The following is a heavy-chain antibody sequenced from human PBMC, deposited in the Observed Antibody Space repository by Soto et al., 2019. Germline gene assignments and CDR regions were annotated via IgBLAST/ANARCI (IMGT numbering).Heavy chain of an antibody. V-gene: IGHV4-4*07. D-gene: IGHD3-10*01. Sequence: SVTLSLTCIPSGGSINSYWWSWIRQPAGKGLEWIGRVYSSGTTDYNPSLNSRATLSVETSKKQFSLKLSSVTAADTAVYYCARDIGSYAYGEGYWGQGIQVTVSS. CDR1: GGSINSYW. J-gene: IGHJ4*02. CDR2: VYSSGTT. CDR3: ARDIGSYAYGEGY.